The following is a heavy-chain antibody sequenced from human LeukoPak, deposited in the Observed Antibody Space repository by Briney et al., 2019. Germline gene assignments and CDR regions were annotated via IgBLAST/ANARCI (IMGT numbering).Heavy chain of an antibody. CDR3: AKLVGGRPFDL. CDR2: ISGSGNST. J-gene: IGHJ3*01. Sequence: AGGSLRLSCAASVFSFSSYDMSWARQAPGEGREWVSTISGSGNSTYYADSVKGWFTISRDNSKNTLYLQMNSLRVEDTALYYCAKLVGGRPFDLWGQGTVVTVSS. D-gene: IGHD1-26*01. V-gene: IGHV3-23*01. CDR1: VFSFSSYD.